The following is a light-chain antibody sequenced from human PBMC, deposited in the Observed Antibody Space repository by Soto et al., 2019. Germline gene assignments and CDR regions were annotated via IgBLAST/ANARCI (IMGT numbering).Light chain of an antibody. CDR2: DVS. CDR1: SSDVGGYNY. J-gene: IGLJ2*01. V-gene: IGLV2-14*01. CDR3: SSYTSSIL. Sequence: QSVLTQPASVSGSPGQSITISCTGTSSDVGGYNYVSWYQQHPGKAPKLMIYDVSNRPSGVSNRFSGSKSGNTASLTISGLQAEDEADYYCSSYTSSILFGGGTRSPS.